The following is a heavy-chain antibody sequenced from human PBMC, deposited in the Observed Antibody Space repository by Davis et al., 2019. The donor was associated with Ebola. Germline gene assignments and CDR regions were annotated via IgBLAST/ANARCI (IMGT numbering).Heavy chain of an antibody. J-gene: IGHJ4*02. D-gene: IGHD4-17*01. CDR3: ARQGGHDYGDSFDYWGDKPFDY. CDR1: GFTFSSYS. CDR2: ISSSSSYI. Sequence: GESLKISCAASGFTFSSYSINWVRQAPGKGLEWVSFISSSSSYIYYADSVKGRFTISRDNAKNSLYLQMNSLRAEDTAVYYCARQGGHDYGDSFDYWGDKPFDYWGQGTLVTVSS. V-gene: IGHV3-21*01.